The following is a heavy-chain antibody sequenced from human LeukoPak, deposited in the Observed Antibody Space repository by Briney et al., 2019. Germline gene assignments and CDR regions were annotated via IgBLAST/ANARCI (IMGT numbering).Heavy chain of an antibody. CDR3: ARDSISGDGYNSLWYFDL. CDR2: IKQDGSEK. Sequence: GGSLRLSCAASGFTFSSYWMSWVRQAPGKGLAWVANIKQDGSEKYYVDSVKGRFTISRDNAKNSLYLQMNSLRAEDTAVYYCARDSISGDGYNSLWYFDLWGRGTLVTVSS. CDR1: GFTFSSYW. D-gene: IGHD5-24*01. V-gene: IGHV3-7*01. J-gene: IGHJ2*01.